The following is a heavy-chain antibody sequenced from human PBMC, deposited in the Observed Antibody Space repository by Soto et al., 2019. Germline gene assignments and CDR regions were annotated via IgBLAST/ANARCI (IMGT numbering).Heavy chain of an antibody. CDR3: AIPSSSWYGMPDY. V-gene: IGHV3-30-3*01. CDR1: GFTFSSYA. CDR2: ISYDGSNK. D-gene: IGHD6-13*01. Sequence: GGSLRLSCAASGFTFSSYAMHWVRQAPGKGLEWVAVISYDGSNKYYADSVKGRFTISRDNSKNTLYLQMNSLRAEDTAVYYCAIPSSSWYGMPDYWGQGTLVTVSS. J-gene: IGHJ4*02.